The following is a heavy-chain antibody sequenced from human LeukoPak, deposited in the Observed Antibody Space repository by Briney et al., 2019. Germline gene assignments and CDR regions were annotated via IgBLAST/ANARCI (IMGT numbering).Heavy chain of an antibody. CDR2: FDPEHDET. CDR3: ATRRGPNRMYYYMDV. V-gene: IGHV1-24*01. CDR1: GYILTELS. Sequence: ASVKVSCKVSGYILTELSMHWVRQAPGKGLEWMGTFDPEHDETIYAQKFQGRVTMTEDTFTGTASMELSSLRSEDTAVYYCATRRGPNRMYYYMDVWGEGTTVIVSS. D-gene: IGHD1-26*01. J-gene: IGHJ6*03.